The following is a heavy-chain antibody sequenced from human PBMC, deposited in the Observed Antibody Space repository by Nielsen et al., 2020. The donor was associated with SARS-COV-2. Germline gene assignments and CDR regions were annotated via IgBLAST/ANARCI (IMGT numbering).Heavy chain of an antibody. CDR2: IYATGST. J-gene: IGHJ3*01. Sequence: GSLRLSCTVSGGSISSYYWSWIRQPAGKGLEWIGRIYATGSTSYNPSLKSRVTISVDTSKNQFSLNLRFVTAADTAVYYCARAPDIVLQPTAIPLWGQGTMVPVSS. CDR3: ARAPDIVLQPTAIPL. V-gene: IGHV4-4*07. D-gene: IGHD2-8*01. CDR1: GGSISSYY.